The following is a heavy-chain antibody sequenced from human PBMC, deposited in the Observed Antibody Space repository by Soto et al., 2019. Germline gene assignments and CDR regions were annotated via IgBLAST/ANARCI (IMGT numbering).Heavy chain of an antibody. V-gene: IGHV1-69*02. D-gene: IGHD2-15*01. J-gene: IGHJ5*02. Sequence: GASVKVSCKASGVTFSSYTICWVRQAPGQGLEWMGRIIPILGIANYAQKFQGRVTITADKSTSTAYMELSSLRSEDTAVYYCARGSPIVVVVAATPGDNWFDPWGQGTLVTVSS. CDR3: ARGSPIVVVVAATPGDNWFDP. CDR2: IIPILGIA. CDR1: GVTFSSYT.